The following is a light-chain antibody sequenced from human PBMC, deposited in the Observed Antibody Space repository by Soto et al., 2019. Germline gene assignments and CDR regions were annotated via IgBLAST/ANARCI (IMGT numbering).Light chain of an antibody. CDR1: QSVSRN. V-gene: IGKV3-15*01. J-gene: IGKJ4*01. CDR2: GAS. Sequence: EIVMTQSPATLSLSPGEIDTLSCRASQSVSRNLAWYTQRPGQAPRLLIYGASTRATGIPARFSGSGSGTEFMLTIIRLQSEDFAVYYCQQDNDWPPLTFGGGTKVEIK. CDR3: QQDNDWPPLT.